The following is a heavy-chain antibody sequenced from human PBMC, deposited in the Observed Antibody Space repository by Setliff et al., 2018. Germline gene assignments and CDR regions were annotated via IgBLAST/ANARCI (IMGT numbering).Heavy chain of an antibody. D-gene: IGHD3-3*01. Sequence: SETLSLTCTVSGGSLSTYYWSWIRQSPGRGLEYIGYVYYNGAADYSPSLKSRVTMSVDTSKNQFSLKLSSVTAADTAVYYCARMSGFLYMDVWGKGTPVTVS. V-gene: IGHV4-59*08. J-gene: IGHJ6*04. CDR3: ARMSGFLYMDV. CDR2: VYYNGAA. CDR1: GGSLSTYY.